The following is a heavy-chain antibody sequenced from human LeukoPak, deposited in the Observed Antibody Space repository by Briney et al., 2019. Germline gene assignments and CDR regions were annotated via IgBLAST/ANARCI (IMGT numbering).Heavy chain of an antibody. V-gene: IGHV3-74*01. J-gene: IGHJ3*02. D-gene: IGHD6-19*01. Sequence: PGGSLRLSCAASGFTFSSYWMHWVRQAPGKGLVWVSRINSDGSSTSYADSVKGRFTISRDNAKNTLYLQMNSLRAGDTAVYYCARYRGSSGWSYDAFDIWGQGTMVTVSS. CDR3: ARYRGSSGWSYDAFDI. CDR2: INSDGSST. CDR1: GFTFSSYW.